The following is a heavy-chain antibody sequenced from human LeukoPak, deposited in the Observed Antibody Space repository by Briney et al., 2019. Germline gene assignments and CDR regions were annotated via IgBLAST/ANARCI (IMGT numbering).Heavy chain of an antibody. D-gene: IGHD5-18*01. CDR3: ARAPVDTAMVPYYYYMDV. CDR2: IYHSGST. J-gene: IGHJ6*03. Sequence: SETLSLTCTVSGYSISSGYYWGWIRQPPGKGLEWIGSIYHSGSTYYKMSLKSRVTISVDTSKNQFSLKLSSVTAADTAVYYCARAPVDTAMVPYYYYMDVWGKGTTVTISS. V-gene: IGHV4-38-2*02. CDR1: GYSISSGYY.